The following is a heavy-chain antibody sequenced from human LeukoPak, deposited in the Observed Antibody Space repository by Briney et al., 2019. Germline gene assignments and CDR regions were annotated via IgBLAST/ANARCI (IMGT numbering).Heavy chain of an antibody. V-gene: IGHV1-2*06. D-gene: IGHD3-22*01. CDR2: INPNSGDT. CDR3: ARDGAPWYYYDSTGTPTFDY. Sequence: ASVKVSCKASGYTFTGYYMHWVRQAPGQGLEWMGRINPNSGDTNYAQKFQGRVTMTRDTSISTAYMELSRLRSDDTAVYYCARDGAPWYYYDSTGTPTFDYWGQGTLVTVSS. J-gene: IGHJ4*02. CDR1: GYTFTGYY.